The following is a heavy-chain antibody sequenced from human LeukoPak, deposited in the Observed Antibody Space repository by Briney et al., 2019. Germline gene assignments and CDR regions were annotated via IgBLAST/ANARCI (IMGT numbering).Heavy chain of an antibody. CDR3: ARTDYYDSSGSHFDY. CDR1: GYRFTSYW. D-gene: IGHD3-22*01. Sequence: GESLQISCKGSGYRFTSYWIGWVRQMPGKGLEWMGIIYPSDSDTRYSPSFQGQVTISVDKSISTAYLQWCSLKASDTAMYYCARTDYYDSSGSHFDYWGKGTTVTVSS. V-gene: IGHV5-51*01. J-gene: IGHJ4*03. CDR2: IYPSDSDT.